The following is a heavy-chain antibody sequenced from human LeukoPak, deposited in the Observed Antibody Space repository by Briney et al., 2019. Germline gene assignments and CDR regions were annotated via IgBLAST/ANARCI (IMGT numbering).Heavy chain of an antibody. CDR1: GFTFSSHA. Sequence: GGSLRLSCAASGFTFSSHAVSWVRQPPGKGLEWVSSVSGGGGTTYYADSVKGRFTISRDNSKNTLYLQMNSLRAEDTAVYYCARVGGSYYGIDYWGQGTLVTVSS. CDR2: VSGGGGTT. V-gene: IGHV3-23*01. D-gene: IGHD1-26*01. J-gene: IGHJ4*02. CDR3: ARVGGSYYGIDY.